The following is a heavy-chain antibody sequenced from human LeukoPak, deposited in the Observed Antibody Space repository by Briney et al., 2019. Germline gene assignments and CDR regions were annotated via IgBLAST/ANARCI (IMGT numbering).Heavy chain of an antibody. CDR3: ARDWPPLGTSSSSQYYFDY. CDR1: GGTFSSYA. D-gene: IGHD6-6*01. J-gene: IGHJ4*02. CDR2: IIPIFGTA. Sequence: ASVKVSCKASGGTFSSYAISWVRQAPGQGLEWMGGIIPIFGTANYARKFQGRVTITADESTSTAYMELSSLRSEDTAVYYCARDWPPLGTSSSSQYYFDYWGQGTLVTVSS. V-gene: IGHV1-69*13.